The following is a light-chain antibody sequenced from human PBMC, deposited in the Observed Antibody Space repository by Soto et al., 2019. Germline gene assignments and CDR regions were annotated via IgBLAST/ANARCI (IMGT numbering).Light chain of an antibody. V-gene: IGLV2-14*01. J-gene: IGLJ1*01. Sequence: QSVLTQPASVSGSPGQSITISCTGISSDVGGYNYVSWYQQHPGKAPKLMIYEVNNRPSGVSNRFSGSKSGSTASLTISGLQTEDEADYYCSSYTSTSTYVFGTGTKVTVL. CDR1: SSDVGGYNY. CDR3: SSYTSTSTYV. CDR2: EVN.